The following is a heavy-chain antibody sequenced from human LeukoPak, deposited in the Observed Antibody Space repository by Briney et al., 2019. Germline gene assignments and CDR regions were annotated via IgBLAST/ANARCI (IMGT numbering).Heavy chain of an antibody. Sequence: GGSLRLSCAASGFTFSNFVMSWVRQAPGKGLEWVSAICGSGGTTYYADSVEGRFTISRDNSKSTLYLQMNSLRAEDTAVYYCAKRGYSFGYDYWGQGTLVTVSS. CDR2: ICGSGGTT. CDR3: AKRGYSFGYDY. V-gene: IGHV3-23*01. CDR1: GFTFSNFV. D-gene: IGHD5-18*01. J-gene: IGHJ4*02.